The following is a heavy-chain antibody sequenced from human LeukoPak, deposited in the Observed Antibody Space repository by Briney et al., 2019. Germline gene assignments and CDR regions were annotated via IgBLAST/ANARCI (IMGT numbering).Heavy chain of an antibody. J-gene: IGHJ4*02. Sequence: GGSLRLSCAASGFTFSSYSMNWVRQAPGKGLEWVSYISSSGSTIYYADSVKGRFTISRDNAKNSLYLQMNSLRAEDTAVYYCASSPGEEVDYWGQGTLVTVSS. CDR3: ASSPGEEVDY. V-gene: IGHV3-48*04. CDR1: GFTFSSYS. CDR2: ISSSGSTI.